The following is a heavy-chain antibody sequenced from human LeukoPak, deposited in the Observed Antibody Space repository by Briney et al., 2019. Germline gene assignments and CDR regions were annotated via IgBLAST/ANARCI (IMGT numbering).Heavy chain of an antibody. V-gene: IGHV3-7*03. Sequence: GGSLRLSCAASGLTFSRFWMSWVRQAPGKGLEWVADIREDGSEKHYVDSVKGRFTISRDNAKDSLYLQMNSLRAEDTAVYYCASGGHLGFWGQGTPVTVAS. J-gene: IGHJ4*02. CDR2: IREDGSEK. CDR1: GLTFSRFW. D-gene: IGHD3-16*01. CDR3: ASGGHLGF.